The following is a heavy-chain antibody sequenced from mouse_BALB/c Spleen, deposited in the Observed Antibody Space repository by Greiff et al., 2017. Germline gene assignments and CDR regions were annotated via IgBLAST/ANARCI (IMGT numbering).Heavy chain of an antibody. CDR3: ARGYGYDPLDY. CDR2: ISSGGST. D-gene: IGHD2-2*01. J-gene: IGHJ2*01. CDR1: GFTFSSYA. V-gene: IGHV5-6-5*01. Sequence: EVQRVESGGGLVKPGGSLKLSCAASGFTFSSYAMSWVRQTPEKRLEWVASISSGGSTYYPDSVKGRFTISRDNARNILYLQMSSLRSEDTAMYYCARGYGYDPLDYWGQGTTLTVSS.